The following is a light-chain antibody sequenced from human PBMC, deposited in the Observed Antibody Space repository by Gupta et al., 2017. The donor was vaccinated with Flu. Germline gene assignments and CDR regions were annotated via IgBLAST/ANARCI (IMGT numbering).Light chain of an antibody. V-gene: IGKV3-11*01. CDR1: QTDSTY. CDR2: DEC. CDR3: QQRVNWPPVT. J-gene: IGKJ5*01. Sequence: ARDTLSCRASQTDSTYLVWYQHKPGQAHSLPIYDECNRATGIPARFRCSGCGTDFTLTITILGPEDSAIYYYQQRVNWPPVTFGQGTRVEIK.